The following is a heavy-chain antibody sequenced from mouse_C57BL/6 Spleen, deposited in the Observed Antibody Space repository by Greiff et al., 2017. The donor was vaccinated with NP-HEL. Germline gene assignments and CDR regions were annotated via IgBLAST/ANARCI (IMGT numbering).Heavy chain of an antibody. Sequence: QVQLQQPGAELVMPGASVKLSCKASGYTFTSYWMHWVKQRPGQGLEWIGEIDPSDSDTNYNQKFKGKSTLTVDKSSSTAYMQLSSLTSEDSAVYYCARAPNYYGSSYDWYFDVWGTGTTVTVSS. CDR2: IDPSDSDT. J-gene: IGHJ1*03. V-gene: IGHV1-69*01. CDR3: ARAPNYYGSSYDWYFDV. D-gene: IGHD1-1*01. CDR1: GYTFTSYW.